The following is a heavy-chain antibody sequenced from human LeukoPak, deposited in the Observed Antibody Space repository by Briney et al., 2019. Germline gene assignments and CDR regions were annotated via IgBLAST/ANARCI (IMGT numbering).Heavy chain of an antibody. CDR1: GFTFDDYA. V-gene: IGHV3-9*01. Sequence: GGSLRLSCAASGFTFDDYAMHWVRQAPGKGLEWVSGISWNSGSIGYADSVKGRFTISRDNAKNSLYLQMNSLRAEDTALYYCAKDIGAVAGPFEYFQHWGQGTLVTVSS. D-gene: IGHD6-19*01. J-gene: IGHJ1*01. CDR3: AKDIGAVAGPFEYFQH. CDR2: ISWNSGSI.